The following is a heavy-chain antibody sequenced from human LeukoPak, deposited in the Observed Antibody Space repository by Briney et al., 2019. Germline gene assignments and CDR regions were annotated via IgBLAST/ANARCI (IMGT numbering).Heavy chain of an antibody. CDR2: INQNGAEK. J-gene: IGHJ4*01. CDR1: GFTFSDYW. CDR3: ARDGAAAGLYFDL. D-gene: IGHD6-13*01. V-gene: IGHV3-7*01. Sequence: GGSLRLSCVISGFTFSDYWMNWVRQAPGKGLEWVGSINQNGAEKTYLDSVKGRFTISRDNPRNSLYLQMNSLRAEDTAIHYCARDGAAAGLYFDLWGQGALVTVSS.